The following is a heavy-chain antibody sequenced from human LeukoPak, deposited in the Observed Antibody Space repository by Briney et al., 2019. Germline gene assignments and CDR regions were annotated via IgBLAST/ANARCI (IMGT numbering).Heavy chain of an antibody. D-gene: IGHD6-13*01. CDR1: GGSISSGGYS. V-gene: IGHV4-30-2*01. J-gene: IGHJ4*02. CDR3: ARADSSSWYRGGFDY. CDR2: IYHSGST. Sequence: PSETPSLTCAVSGGSISSGGYSWSWIRQPPGKGLEWIGYIYHSGSTYYNPSLKSRVTISVDRSKNQFSLKLSSVTAADTAVYYCARADSSSWYRGGFDYWGQGTLVTVSS.